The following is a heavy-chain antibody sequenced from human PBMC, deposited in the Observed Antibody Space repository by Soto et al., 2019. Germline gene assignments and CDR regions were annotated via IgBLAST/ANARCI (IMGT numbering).Heavy chain of an antibody. V-gene: IGHV3-30-3*01. Sequence: GGSLRLSCAASGFTFSSYAMHWVRQAPGKGLEWVAVISYDGSNKYYADPVKGRFTISRDNSKNTLYLQMNSLRAEDTAVYYCARGRLAFDISGQGTIVTVSS. J-gene: IGHJ3*02. CDR2: ISYDGSNK. CDR1: GFTFSSYA. D-gene: IGHD3-22*01. CDR3: ARGRLAFDI.